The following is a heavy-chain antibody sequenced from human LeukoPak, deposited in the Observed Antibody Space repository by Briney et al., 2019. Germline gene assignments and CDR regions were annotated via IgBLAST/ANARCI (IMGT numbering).Heavy chain of an antibody. D-gene: IGHD3-9*01. CDR3: VIWGDYDVLTGYYVPDY. V-gene: IGHV3-48*03. CDR2: ISSSDSTI. J-gene: IGHJ4*02. CDR1: GFTCSSYE. Sequence: GSLRLYCAASGFTCSSYEMNWVRPAPGKGLEWVSYISSSDSTIYYADSVKGRFTTSRDNSKNTVFLQMNSLRHEDTAIYYCVIWGDYDVLTGYYVPDYWGQGTLVTVAS.